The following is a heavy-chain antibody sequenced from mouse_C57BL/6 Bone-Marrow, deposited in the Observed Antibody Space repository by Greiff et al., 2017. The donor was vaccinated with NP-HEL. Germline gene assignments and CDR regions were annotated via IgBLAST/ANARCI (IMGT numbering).Heavy chain of an antibody. CDR1: GFNIKDDY. CDR2: IDPENGDT. CDR3: TPSLSYFDY. V-gene: IGHV14-4*01. J-gene: IGHJ2*01. Sequence: EVQLQQSGAELVRPGASVKLSCTASGFNIKDDYMHWVKQRPEQGLEWIGWIDPENGDTEYASKFQGKATITAYTSSNTAYLQLSSLTSEDTVVYYCTPSLSYFDYWGQGTTLTVSS. D-gene: IGHD2-3*01.